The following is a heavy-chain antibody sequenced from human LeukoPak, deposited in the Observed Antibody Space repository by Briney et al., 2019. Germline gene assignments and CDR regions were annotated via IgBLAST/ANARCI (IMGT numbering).Heavy chain of an antibody. Sequence: PGGSLRLSCAASGFTFSSYGMHWVRQAPGTGLEWVAVIWFDGSDKYYVDSVKGRFTISRGNSKNTLYLQMDSLRAEDTAVYYCARDGFDGSGSYDYWGQGTLVTVSS. J-gene: IGHJ4*02. D-gene: IGHD3-10*01. CDR3: ARDGFDGSGSYDY. CDR2: IWFDGSDK. V-gene: IGHV3-33*01. CDR1: GFTFSSYG.